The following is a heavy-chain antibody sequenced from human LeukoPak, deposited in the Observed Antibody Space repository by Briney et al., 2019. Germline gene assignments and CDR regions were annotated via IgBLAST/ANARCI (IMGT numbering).Heavy chain of an antibody. J-gene: IGHJ4*02. Sequence: GRSLRLSCAASGFTFSSYAMHWVRQAPGKGLEWVAVISYDGSNKYYADSVKGRFTISRDNSKNTLYPQMNSLRAEDTAVYYCASPLHDYGGNSDWGQGTLVTVSS. V-gene: IGHV3-30-3*01. CDR3: ASPLHDYGGNSD. CDR1: GFTFSSYA. CDR2: ISYDGSNK. D-gene: IGHD4-23*01.